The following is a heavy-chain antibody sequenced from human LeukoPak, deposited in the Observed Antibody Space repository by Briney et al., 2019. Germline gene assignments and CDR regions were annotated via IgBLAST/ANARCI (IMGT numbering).Heavy chain of an antibody. D-gene: IGHD3-10*01. V-gene: IGHV4-59*01. CDR1: GGSISSYY. Sequence: SETLSLTCTVSGGSISSYYWSWIRQPPGKGLEWIGYIYYSGSTNYNPSLKSRVTISVDTSKNQFSLKLSSVTAADTAVYYCAGAYYYGSGSSRYMDVWGKGTTATISS. J-gene: IGHJ6*03. CDR3: AGAYYYGSGSSRYMDV. CDR2: IYYSGST.